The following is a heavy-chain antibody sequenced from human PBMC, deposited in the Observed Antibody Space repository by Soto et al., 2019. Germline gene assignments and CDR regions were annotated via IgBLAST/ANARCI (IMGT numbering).Heavy chain of an antibody. Sequence: GGSLRLSCAVSGFTFSSYSMNWVHQAPGKGLEWVSYISSSSSTIYYADSVKGRFTISRDNAKNSLYLQMNSLRDEDTAVYYCARVPANSPRNWFDPWGQGTLVTVSS. J-gene: IGHJ5*02. V-gene: IGHV3-48*02. CDR2: ISSSSSTI. CDR3: ARVPANSPRNWFDP. CDR1: GFTFSSYS. D-gene: IGHD1-1*01.